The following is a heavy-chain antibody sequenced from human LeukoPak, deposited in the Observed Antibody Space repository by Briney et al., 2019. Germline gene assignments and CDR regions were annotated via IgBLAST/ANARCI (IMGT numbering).Heavy chain of an antibody. CDR1: GYTFTSYD. Sequence: GASVKVSCKASGYTFTSYDINWVRQATGQVLEWMGWMNPNSGNTGYAQKFQGRVTMTRNTSISTAYMELSSLRSEDTAVYYRARAGDSSGGSYFFDYWGQGTLVTVSS. V-gene: IGHV1-8*01. D-gene: IGHD2-15*01. CDR2: MNPNSGNT. CDR3: ARAGDSSGGSYFFDY. J-gene: IGHJ4*02.